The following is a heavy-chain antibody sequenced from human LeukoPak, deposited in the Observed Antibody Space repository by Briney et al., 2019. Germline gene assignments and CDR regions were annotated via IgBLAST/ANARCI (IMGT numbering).Heavy chain of an antibody. CDR1: GGTFSSNA. CDR3: ARAGPPSRDYYYYMDV. V-gene: IGHV1-69*01. J-gene: IGHJ6*03. CDR2: TIPVYGTT. Sequence: SVKVSCKASGGTFSSNAISWVRQAPGQRLEWMGGTIPVYGTTNYAQKFQGRVTITADESTGTVYMELNTLRSEDTAVYYCARAGPPSRDYYYYMDVWGTGTMVTVAS.